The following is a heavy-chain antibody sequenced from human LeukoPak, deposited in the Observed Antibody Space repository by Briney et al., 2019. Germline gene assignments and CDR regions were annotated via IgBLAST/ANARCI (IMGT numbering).Heavy chain of an antibody. Sequence: GGSLRLSCAASGFTVSSNYMSWVRQAPGKGLEWVSVTYSGGSTYYADSVKGRFTISRDRSKNIPYLQMNSLRAEDTAVYYCAKDRCSNGIGCLYYYMDVWGKGTTVTISS. CDR1: GFTVSSNY. CDR2: TYSGGST. V-gene: IGHV3-66*01. CDR3: AKDRCSNGIGCLYYYMDV. J-gene: IGHJ6*03. D-gene: IGHD2-8*01.